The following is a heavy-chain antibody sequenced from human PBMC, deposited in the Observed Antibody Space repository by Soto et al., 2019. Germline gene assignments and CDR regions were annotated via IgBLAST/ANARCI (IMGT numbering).Heavy chain of an antibody. CDR3: ARGWVYDSNEYYYAY. J-gene: IGHJ4*02. CDR1: GGTFSRHA. D-gene: IGHD3-22*01. Sequence: QVQLVQSGAEVRKPGSSVKVSCKASGGTFSRHAISWVRQAPGQGLEWMGGIIPIFGTANHAQKFQGRVTIIADESTSTVYMELSSLRSEDTAMYYCARGWVYDSNEYYYAYWGQGTLVIVSS. CDR2: IIPIFGTA. V-gene: IGHV1-69*01.